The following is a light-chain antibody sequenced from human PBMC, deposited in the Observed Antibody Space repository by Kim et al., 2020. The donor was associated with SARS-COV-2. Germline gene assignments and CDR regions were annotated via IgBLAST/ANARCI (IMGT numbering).Light chain of an antibody. CDR2: GNS. J-gene: IGLJ2*01. CDR1: SSNIGADSD. V-gene: IGLV1-40*01. Sequence: QRVSISCNGSSSNIGADSDVHRYQQPPGTAPKLLIYGNSNRPSGVPDRFSGYKSGTSASLAITGLQAEDEADYYCQSYDSSLSGVVFGGGTQLTVL. CDR3: QSYDSSLSGVV.